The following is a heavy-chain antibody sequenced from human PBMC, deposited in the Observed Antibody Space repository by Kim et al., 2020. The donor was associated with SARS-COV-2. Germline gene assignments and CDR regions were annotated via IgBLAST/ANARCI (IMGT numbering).Heavy chain of an antibody. CDR3: AREGVYSSSSEFDY. J-gene: IGHJ4*02. V-gene: IGHV3-48*03. Sequence: GGSLRLSCAASGFTFSSYEMNWVRQAPGKGLEWVSYISGSGSTIYYADSVKGRFTISRDNAKNSLYLQMNSLRAEDTAVYYCAREGVYSSSSEFDYWGQGTLVTVSS. CDR2: ISGSGSTI. CDR1: GFTFSSYE. D-gene: IGHD6-6*01.